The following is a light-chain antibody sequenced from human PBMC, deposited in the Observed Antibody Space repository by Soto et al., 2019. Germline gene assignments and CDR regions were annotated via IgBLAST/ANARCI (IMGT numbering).Light chain of an antibody. Sequence: EIVLTQSPAILSLSPGERATLSCRASQSISSYLAWYQQKPGQAPRLLIYDATNRATGIPARFGGSGSGTDFTLTISSLEPGDFAVYYCQQRSNWPLTFGGGTKVEIK. J-gene: IGKJ4*01. V-gene: IGKV3-11*01. CDR1: QSISSY. CDR3: QQRSNWPLT. CDR2: DAT.